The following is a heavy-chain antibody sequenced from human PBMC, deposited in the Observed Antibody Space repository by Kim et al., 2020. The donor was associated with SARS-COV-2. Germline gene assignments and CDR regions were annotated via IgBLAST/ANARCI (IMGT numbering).Heavy chain of an antibody. CDR3: AKRFCDGGYCLPYFDH. Sequence: SVKGRLSISRDNAKKSLYLQMNSLRAEDTAVYYCAKRFCDGGYCLPYFDHWGQRTLVTVSS. V-gene: IGHV3-11*01. J-gene: IGHJ4*02. D-gene: IGHD2-21*02.